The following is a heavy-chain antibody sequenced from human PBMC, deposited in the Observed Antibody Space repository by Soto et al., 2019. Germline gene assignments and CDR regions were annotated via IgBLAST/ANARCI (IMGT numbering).Heavy chain of an antibody. Sequence: EVQLVESGGGLVQPGGSLKLSCAASGFSLSDSVMHWVRQVSGKGLEWVGRITSTADTYATAYTASVKGRFTVSRDDSKKTAYLQMNSLKTEDTAVYYCTGSLSFAFDIWGQGTMVHVSS. V-gene: IGHV3-73*01. CDR2: ITSTADTYAT. CDR3: TGSLSFAFDI. J-gene: IGHJ3*02. CDR1: GFSLSDSV.